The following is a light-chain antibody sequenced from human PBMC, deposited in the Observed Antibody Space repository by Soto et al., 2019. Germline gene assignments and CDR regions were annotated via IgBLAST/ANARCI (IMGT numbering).Light chain of an antibody. CDR1: QSISSY. CDR2: AAS. CDR3: QRSYSTPLT. V-gene: IGKV1-39*01. Sequence: DIQMTQSPSSLSASVGDRVTITCRASQSISSYLNWYQQKPGKAPKLLIYAASSLQSGGPSRFSGSGSGTDFTLTISSLRPEDFATYYCQRSYSTPLTFGGGTKVDI. J-gene: IGKJ4*01.